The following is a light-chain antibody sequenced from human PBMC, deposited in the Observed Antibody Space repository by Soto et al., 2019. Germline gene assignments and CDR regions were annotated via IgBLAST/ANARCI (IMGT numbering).Light chain of an antibody. CDR1: SSVVGGYNY. V-gene: IGLV2-11*01. CDR2: TVT. CDR3: CSYAGRSSYV. Sequence: QSVLTQPRAVSGSPGQSVTISCTGTSSVVGGYNYVSWYQQHPGKAPKLMIYTVTKRPSGVPGRFSGSKSDNTASLTISGLQADDEADYYCCSYAGRSSYVFGTGTKVTVL. J-gene: IGLJ1*01.